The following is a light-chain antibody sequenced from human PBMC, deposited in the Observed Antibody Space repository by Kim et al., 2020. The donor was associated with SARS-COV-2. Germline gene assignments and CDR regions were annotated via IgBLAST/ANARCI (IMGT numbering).Light chain of an antibody. CDR3: LLYHDHSWM. Sequence: PGGTGTLAWAPATGDVADSNYPDWFQQKPGQAPTSLIYRTSNRHPSTPARFSGSLLGGKAALTLSSVQPEDEADYYCLLYHDHSWMFGGGTQLTVL. V-gene: IGLV7-43*01. CDR2: RTS. CDR1: TGDVADSNY. J-gene: IGLJ3*02.